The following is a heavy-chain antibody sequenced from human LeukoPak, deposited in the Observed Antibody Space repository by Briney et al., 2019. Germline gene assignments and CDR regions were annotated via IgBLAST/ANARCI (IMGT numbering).Heavy chain of an antibody. CDR2: ISAYNGNT. CDR3: ARDKFNAPRTYDSSGYYYTSYYFDY. Sequence: ASVKVSCKASGYTFTSYGIGWVRQAPGQGLEWMGWISAYNGNTNYAQKLQGRVTMTTDTSTSTAYMELRSLRSDDTAVYYCARDKFNAPRTYDSSGYYYTSYYFDYWGQGTLVTVSS. CDR1: GYTFTSYG. V-gene: IGHV1-18*01. D-gene: IGHD3-22*01. J-gene: IGHJ4*02.